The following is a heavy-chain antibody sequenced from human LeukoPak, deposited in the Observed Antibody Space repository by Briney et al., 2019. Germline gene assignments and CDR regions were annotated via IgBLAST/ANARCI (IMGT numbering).Heavy chain of an antibody. D-gene: IGHD5-24*01. J-gene: IGHJ4*02. V-gene: IGHV1-69*04. CDR2: IIPILGIA. CDR3: ARVGDGYKYDY. CDR1: GYTFTSYG. Sequence: SVKVSCKASGYTFTSYGISWVRQAPGQELEWMGRIIPILGIANYAQKFQGRVTITADKSTSTAYMELSSLRSEDTAVYYCARVGDGYKYDYWGQGTLVTVSS.